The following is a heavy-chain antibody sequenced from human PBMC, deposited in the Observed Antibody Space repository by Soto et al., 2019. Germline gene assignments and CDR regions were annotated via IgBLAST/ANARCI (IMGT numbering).Heavy chain of an antibody. D-gene: IGHD3-22*01. CDR1: GFTFSEHD. V-gene: IGHV3-72*01. Sequence: XGSLRLSWAASGFTFSEHDMYWVRQAPGKGLDWVGRTRNKANSYTTEYAASVKGRFTISRDDSKNSLYLQMNSLKTEDTAVYYCARVGPHYYDSSGYYYYGMDFWGQGTTVTVSS. J-gene: IGHJ6*02. CDR3: ARVGPHYYDSSGYYYYGMDF. CDR2: TRNKANSYTT.